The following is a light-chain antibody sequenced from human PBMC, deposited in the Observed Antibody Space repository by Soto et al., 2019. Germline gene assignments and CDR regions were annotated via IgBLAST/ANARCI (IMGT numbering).Light chain of an antibody. CDR2: GAS. J-gene: IGKJ4*01. V-gene: IGKV3-20*01. CDR3: QQYNNWPRGT. CDR1: QSVSSSY. Sequence: EIVLTQSPGTLSLSPGERATLSCRASQSVSSSYLAWYQQKPGQAPRLLIYGASSRATGIPDRFSGSGSGTDFTLTISSLQSEDFAVYYCQQYNNWPRGTFGGGTKVEIK.